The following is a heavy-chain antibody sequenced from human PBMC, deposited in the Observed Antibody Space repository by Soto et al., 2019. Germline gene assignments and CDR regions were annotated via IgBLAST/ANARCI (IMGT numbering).Heavy chain of an antibody. CDR2: FDPEDGET. CDR3: ATGQNPRYYDILTGYPLTPYYYYYMDV. Sequence: ASVKVSCKVSGYTLTELSMHWVRQAPGKGLEWMGGFDPEDGETIYAQKFQGRGTMTEDTSTDTAYLELSSLRSVDTAVYYCATGQNPRYYDILTGYPLTPYYYYYMDVWGKGTTVTVSS. V-gene: IGHV1-24*01. J-gene: IGHJ6*03. CDR1: GYTLTELS. D-gene: IGHD3-9*01.